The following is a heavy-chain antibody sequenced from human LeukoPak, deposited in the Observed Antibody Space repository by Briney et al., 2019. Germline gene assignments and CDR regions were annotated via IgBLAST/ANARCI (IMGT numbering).Heavy chain of an antibody. D-gene: IGHD3-10*01. CDR3: ARASLGGGWVRGARYYYGLDV. J-gene: IGHJ6*02. CDR2: IYYNGYTHYS. CDR1: GGSISNYY. Sequence: LXLTXTVSGGSISNYYWSWIRQPPGKXLEWIEYIYYNGYTHYSHYNPSLKSRVTISLDTSKNQLFSLKLSSVTAADTAVYYCARASLGGGWVRGARYYYGLDVWGQGTTVTVFS. V-gene: IGHV4-59*01.